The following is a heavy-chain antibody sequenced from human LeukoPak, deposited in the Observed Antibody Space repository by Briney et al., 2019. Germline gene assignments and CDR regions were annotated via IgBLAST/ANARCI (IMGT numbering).Heavy chain of an antibody. CDR3: ARASGKGLDYYYYGMDA. CDR1: GFTFDDYG. V-gene: IGHV3-20*01. CDR2: INWNGGST. D-gene: IGHD3-10*01. Sequence: GGSLRLSCVASGFTFDDYGMSWVRQAPGKGLEWVSGINWNGGSTGYADSVKGRFTISRDNAKNSLYLQMNSLRAEDTALYHCARASGKGLDYYYYGMDAWGQGTTVTVSS. J-gene: IGHJ6*02.